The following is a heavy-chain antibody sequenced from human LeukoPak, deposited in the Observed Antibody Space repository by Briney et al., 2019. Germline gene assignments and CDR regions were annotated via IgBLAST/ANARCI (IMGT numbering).Heavy chain of an antibody. CDR3: ARGHNTIFGVVIQDGYYFDY. CDR2: IYYSGST. V-gene: IGHV4-39*01. J-gene: IGHJ4*02. D-gene: IGHD3-3*01. Sequence: SETLSLTCTVSGGSISSSSYYWGWIRQPPGKGLEWIGSIYYSGSTYYNPSLKSRVTISVGTSKNQFSLKLSSVTAADTAVYYCARGHNTIFGVVIQDGYYFDYWGQGTLVTVSS. CDR1: GGSISSSSYY.